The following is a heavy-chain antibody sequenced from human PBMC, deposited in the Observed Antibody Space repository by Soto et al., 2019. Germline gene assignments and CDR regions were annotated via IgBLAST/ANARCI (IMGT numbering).Heavy chain of an antibody. Sequence: PSETLSLTCADSGGSISSGGYSWSWIRQPPGKGLEWIGYIYHSGSTYYNPSLKSRVTISVDRSKNQFSLKLSSVTAADTAVYYCARDYDSSGWNWFDPWGQGTLVTVSS. CDR2: IYHSGST. CDR1: GGSISSGGYS. CDR3: ARDYDSSGWNWFDP. D-gene: IGHD3-22*01. V-gene: IGHV4-30-2*01. J-gene: IGHJ5*02.